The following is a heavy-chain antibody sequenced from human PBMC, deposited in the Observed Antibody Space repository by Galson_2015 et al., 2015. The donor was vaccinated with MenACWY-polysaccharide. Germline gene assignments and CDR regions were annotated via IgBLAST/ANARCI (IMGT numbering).Heavy chain of an antibody. CDR2: IGSGGSDK. CDR3: AKGRTLWSALYYMDV. V-gene: IGHV3-30*02. D-gene: IGHD2-21*01. J-gene: IGHJ6*03. Sequence: SLRLSCAASGFTFSSYDMNWVRQAPGKGLEWVSFIGSGGSDKKIADSVKGRFTVSRDNAKNTLYLQMNSLTAEDTAVYYCAKGRTLWSALYYMDVWGKGTTVTVSS. CDR1: GFTFSSYD.